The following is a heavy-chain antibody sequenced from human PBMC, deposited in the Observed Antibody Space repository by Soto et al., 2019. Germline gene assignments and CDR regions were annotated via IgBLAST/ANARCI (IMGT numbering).Heavy chain of an antibody. J-gene: IGHJ2*01. V-gene: IGHV1-69*06. CDR3: ARIGGVVGTLLPDWYFDL. D-gene: IGHD3-16*01. CDR2: IIPIFGTA. Sequence: QVQLVQSGAEVKKPGSSVKVSCKASGGTFSSYAISWVRQAPGQGLEWMGGIIPIFGTANYAQKFQGRVTITADKSTSTAYMELSSLRSEDTAVYYCARIGGVVGTLLPDWYFDLWGRGTLVTVSS. CDR1: GGTFSSYA.